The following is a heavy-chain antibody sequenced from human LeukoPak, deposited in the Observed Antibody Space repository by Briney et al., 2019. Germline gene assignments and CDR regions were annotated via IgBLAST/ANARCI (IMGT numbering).Heavy chain of an antibody. CDR3: ARGRWGAPFDY. D-gene: IGHD7-27*01. J-gene: IGHJ4*02. Sequence: SETLSLTCIVSGGSISSYYWSWIRQPPGKGLEWIGYIYYSGSTNYNPSLKSRVTISVDTSKNQFSLKLSSVTAADTAVYYCARGRWGAPFDYWGQGTLVTVSS. CDR1: GGSISSYY. V-gene: IGHV4-59*01. CDR2: IYYSGST.